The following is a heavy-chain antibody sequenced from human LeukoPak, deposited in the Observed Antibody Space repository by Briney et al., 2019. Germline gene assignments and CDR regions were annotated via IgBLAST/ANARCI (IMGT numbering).Heavy chain of an antibody. CDR2: IYPGDSET. D-gene: IGHD3-3*01. V-gene: IGHV5-51*01. CDR1: AVTFNNYW. Sequence: GESLKISCKGSAVTFNNYWIGWVRQLPGKGLDWMGIIYPGDSETRYSPSFQGQITMSVDKSINTAYLHWGSLKASDTAIYFCARLSTRLLDHWGQGTRVTVSS. J-gene: IGHJ4*02. CDR3: ARLSTRLLDH.